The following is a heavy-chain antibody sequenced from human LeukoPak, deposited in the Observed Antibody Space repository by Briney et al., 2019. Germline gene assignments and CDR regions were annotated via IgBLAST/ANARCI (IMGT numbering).Heavy chain of an antibody. D-gene: IGHD3-10*01. CDR3: ARGSRGPPGVAEDFDY. Sequence: PGGSLRLSCAASGFTFSSYSMNWVRQAPGKGLEWVSYISSSSTIYYADSVKGRFTISRDNAKNSLYLQMNSLRAEDTAVYYCARGSRGPPGVAEDFDYWGQGTLVTVSS. CDR1: GFTFSSYS. J-gene: IGHJ4*02. V-gene: IGHV3-48*01. CDR2: ISSSSTI.